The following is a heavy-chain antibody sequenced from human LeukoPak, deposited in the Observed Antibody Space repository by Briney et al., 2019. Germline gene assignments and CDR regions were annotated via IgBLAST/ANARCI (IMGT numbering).Heavy chain of an antibody. V-gene: IGHV3-23*01. CDR2: ISGSGGST. J-gene: IGHJ4*02. D-gene: IGHD4-17*01. CDR1: GFTFSSYA. Sequence: HPGGSLRLSCAASGFTFSSYAMSWVRQAPGKGQEWVSAISGSGGSTYYADSVKGRFTISRDNSKNTLYLQMNSLRAEDTAVYYCAKRQSWYGGYADYWGQGTLVTVSS. CDR3: AKRQSWYGGYADY.